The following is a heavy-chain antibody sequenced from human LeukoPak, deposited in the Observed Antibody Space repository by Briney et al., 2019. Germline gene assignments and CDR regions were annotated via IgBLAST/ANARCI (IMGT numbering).Heavy chain of an antibody. Sequence: PGGSLRLSCAASGFTFSSYAMHWVRQAPGKGLERVAVISYDGSNKYYADSVKVRFTISRDTSKNTLYLQMNSLRAEDTAVYYCARAITGPLYYYFDYWGQGTLVTVSS. V-gene: IGHV3-30-3*01. D-gene: IGHD1-20*01. J-gene: IGHJ4*02. CDR3: ARAITGPLYYYFDY. CDR1: GFTFSSYA. CDR2: ISYDGSNK.